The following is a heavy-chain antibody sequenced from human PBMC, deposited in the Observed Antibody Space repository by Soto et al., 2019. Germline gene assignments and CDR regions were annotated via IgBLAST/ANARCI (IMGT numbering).Heavy chain of an antibody. CDR2: IIPIFGTG. J-gene: IGHJ4*02. CDR3: ASAAVTGTAGLDF. V-gene: IGHV1-69*13. CDR1: GYTFTGYY. Sequence: SVKVSCKASGYTFTGYYMHWFRQAPGQGLEWMGGIIPIFGTGNYAQKFQGRVTITPDGSTSTAYMELSRLTSEGTAVYYCASAAVTGTAGLDFWGQGTKVTVSS. D-gene: IGHD6-19*01.